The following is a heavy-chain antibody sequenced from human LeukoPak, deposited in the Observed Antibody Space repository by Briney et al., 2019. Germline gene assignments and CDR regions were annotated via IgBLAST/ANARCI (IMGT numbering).Heavy chain of an antibody. CDR3: ARVVVTAILVGFDP. Sequence: SETLSLTCTVSGGSISSSSYYWGWIRQPPGKGLEWIGSIYYSGSTYYNPSLKSRVTISVDTSKNQFSLKLSSVTAADTAVYYCARVVVTAILVGFDPWGQGTLVTVSS. CDR2: IYYSGST. J-gene: IGHJ5*02. D-gene: IGHD2-21*02. V-gene: IGHV4-39*07. CDR1: GGSISSSSYY.